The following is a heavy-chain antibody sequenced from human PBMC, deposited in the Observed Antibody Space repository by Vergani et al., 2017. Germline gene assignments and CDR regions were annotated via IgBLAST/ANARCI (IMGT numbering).Heavy chain of an antibody. CDR1: GFTFSSYG. CDR3: AKVAITIFGVVQGDYWYFDL. CDR2: ISYDGSNK. D-gene: IGHD3-3*01. Sequence: QVQLVESGGGVVQPGRSLRLSCAASGFTFSSYGMHWVRQAPGKGLEWVAVISYDGSNKYYADSVKGRFTISRDNSKNTLYLQMNSLRAEDTAVYYCAKVAITIFGVVQGDYWYFDLWGRGTLVTVSS. V-gene: IGHV3-30*18. J-gene: IGHJ2*01.